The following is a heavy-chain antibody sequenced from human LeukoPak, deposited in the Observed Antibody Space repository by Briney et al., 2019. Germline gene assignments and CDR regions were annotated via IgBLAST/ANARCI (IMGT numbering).Heavy chain of an antibody. CDR2: IYYSGST. CDR1: GGSISSYY. D-gene: IGHD6-19*01. CDR3: ARGVEDPVAGPSCFDY. J-gene: IGHJ4*02. V-gene: IGHV4-59*08. Sequence: SETLSLTCTVSGGSISSYYWSWIRQPPGKGLEWIGYIYYSGSTNYNPSLKSRVTISVDTSKNQFSLKLSPVTAADTAVYYCARGVEDPVAGPSCFDYWGQGTLVTVSS.